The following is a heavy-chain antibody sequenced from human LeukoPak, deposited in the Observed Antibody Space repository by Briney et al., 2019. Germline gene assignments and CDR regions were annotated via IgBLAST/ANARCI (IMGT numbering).Heavy chain of an antibody. CDR2: IYYTGTT. CDR3: ARQSEGWPVS. CDR1: GTPIYTGY. J-gene: IGHJ5*02. V-gene: IGHV4-59*08. D-gene: IGHD6-19*01. Sequence: SETLSLTCAVSGTPIYTGYWSWFRQAPGKGLQWIGEIYYTGTTNHNPSLKSRVTMSIDVMKDELSLKLTSVTAADTAVYFCARQSEGWPVSWGQGILVTVSS.